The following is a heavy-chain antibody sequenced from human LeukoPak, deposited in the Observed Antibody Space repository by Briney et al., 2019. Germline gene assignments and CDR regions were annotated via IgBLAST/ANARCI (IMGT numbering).Heavy chain of an antibody. CDR1: GDSLPSNNAA. V-gene: IGHV6-1*01. Sequence: SQTLSLTCAICGDSLPSNNAAWRWIRQSPARGLEWLGRTYSRSKWYKDYAVSVKGRIIINPDTSKNQFSLQLNSVTPEDTAVYYCARALDEGDAFDIWGQGTIVTVSS. CDR3: ARALDEGDAFDI. J-gene: IGHJ3*02. CDR2: TYSRSKWYK.